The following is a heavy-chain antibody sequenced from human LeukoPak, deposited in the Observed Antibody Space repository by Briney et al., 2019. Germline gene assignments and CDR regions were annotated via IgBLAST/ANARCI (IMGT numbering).Heavy chain of an antibody. CDR1: GGTFSSYA. Sequence: SVKVSCKASGGTFSSYAISWVRQAPGQGLEWMGRIIPILGIANYAQKFQGRVTTTADKSTSTAYMELSSLRSEDTAVYYCTRDILTGYYVYGMDAWGQGTTVTVSS. D-gene: IGHD3-9*01. CDR2: IIPILGIA. V-gene: IGHV1-69*04. J-gene: IGHJ6*02. CDR3: TRDILTGYYVYGMDA.